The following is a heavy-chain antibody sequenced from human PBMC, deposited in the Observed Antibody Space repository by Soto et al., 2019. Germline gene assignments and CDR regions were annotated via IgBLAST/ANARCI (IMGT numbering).Heavy chain of an antibody. J-gene: IGHJ4*02. Sequence: EVQLLESGGGLVQPGGSLRLSCVASGFTFSTYAMSWVRQAPGKGLEWVSIIGNSGGVTVYADSVNGHFTNSRDNSKNTRYLQMNSLTAEYTAVYYCAKNFVNGEIDYGGQGTLVTVSS. CDR2: IGNSGGVT. D-gene: IGHD3-10*01. CDR1: GFTFSTYA. CDR3: AKNFVNGEIDY. V-gene: IGHV3-23*01.